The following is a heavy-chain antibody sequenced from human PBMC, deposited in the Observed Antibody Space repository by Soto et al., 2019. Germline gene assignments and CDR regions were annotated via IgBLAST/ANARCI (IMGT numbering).Heavy chain of an antibody. D-gene: IGHD5-18*01. V-gene: IGHV3-48*01. CDR3: ARVGMSGYSYGYDYYYYMDV. CDR1: GFTFSSYS. Sequence: GGSLRLSCAASGFTFSSYSMNWVRQAPGKGLEWVSYISSSSTIYYADSVKGRFTISRDNAKNSLYLQMNSLRAEDTAVYYCARVGMSGYSYGYDYYYYMDVWGKGTTVTVSS. J-gene: IGHJ6*03. CDR2: ISSSSTI.